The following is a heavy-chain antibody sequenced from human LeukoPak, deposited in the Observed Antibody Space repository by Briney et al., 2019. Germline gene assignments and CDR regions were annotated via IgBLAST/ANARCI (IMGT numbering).Heavy chain of an antibody. V-gene: IGHV4-38-2*02. CDR2: MYHSGNT. D-gene: IGHD3-16*02. Sequence: SETLSLTCIVSGYSISSGYYWGWIRQPPGKGLEWIGSMYHSGNTYSNPSLKSRVTISVDTSKNQFSLKLNSVTAADTAVYYCARSTTFGGVIVDYWGQGTLVTVSS. J-gene: IGHJ4*02. CDR1: GYSISSGYY. CDR3: ARSTTFGGVIVDY.